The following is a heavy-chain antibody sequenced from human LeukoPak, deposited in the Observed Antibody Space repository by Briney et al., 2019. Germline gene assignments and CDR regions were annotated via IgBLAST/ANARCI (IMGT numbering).Heavy chain of an antibody. Sequence: ASVKVSCKASGYTLTGYYLHWVRQAPGQGLEWMGLINPNSCGTNYAQKFQGRVTMTRDTSISTAYIELSRLRSDDTAVYYCARVDLSYYYDSSGYYGAYFDYWGQGTLVTVSS. CDR1: GYTLTGYY. J-gene: IGHJ4*02. V-gene: IGHV1-2*02. CDR2: INPNSCGT. D-gene: IGHD3-22*01. CDR3: ARVDLSYYYDSSGYYGAYFDY.